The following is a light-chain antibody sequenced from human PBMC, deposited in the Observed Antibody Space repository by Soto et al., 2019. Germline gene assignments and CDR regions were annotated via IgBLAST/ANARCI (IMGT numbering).Light chain of an antibody. J-gene: IGKJ1*01. CDR1: QSVGSY. CDR2: DAS. V-gene: IGKV3-11*01. Sequence: EIVLTQSPATLSLSPGERATLSCRASQSVGSYLAWYQQKPGQAPRLLIYDASNGATGIPARFSGSGSGTDFTLTISSLEPEDFAVYYCQQRSNWPWTFGQGTKVEIK. CDR3: QQRSNWPWT.